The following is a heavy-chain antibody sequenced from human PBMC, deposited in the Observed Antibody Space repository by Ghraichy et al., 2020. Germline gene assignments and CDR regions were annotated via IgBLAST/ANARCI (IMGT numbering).Heavy chain of an antibody. Sequence: GESLNISCKGSGYSFANYWIGWVRQMPGKGLEWMGIIYPGDSDARYSPSFQGQVTISADKAITTAYLQWSSLKASDTAMYYCARHPGAVAPDYWGQGTLVIVSS. D-gene: IGHD6-19*01. CDR3: ARHPGAVAPDY. V-gene: IGHV5-51*01. J-gene: IGHJ4*02. CDR2: IYPGDSDA. CDR1: GYSFANYW.